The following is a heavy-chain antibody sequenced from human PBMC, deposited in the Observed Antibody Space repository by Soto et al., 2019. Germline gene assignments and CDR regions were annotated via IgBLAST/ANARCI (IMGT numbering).Heavy chain of an antibody. CDR3: ARGFPDVHYYYGMDV. Sequence: GASVKVSCKASGYTFTSYYMHRVRQAPGQGLEWMGIINPSGGSTSYAQKFQGRVTMTRDTSTSTVYMELSSLRSEDTAVYYCARGFPDVHYYYGMDVWGQGTTVTVSS. CDR1: GYTFTSYY. V-gene: IGHV1-46*01. CDR2: INPSGGST. J-gene: IGHJ6*02.